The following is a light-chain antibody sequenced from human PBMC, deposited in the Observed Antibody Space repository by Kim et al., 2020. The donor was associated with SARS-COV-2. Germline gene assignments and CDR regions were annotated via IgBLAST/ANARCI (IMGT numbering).Light chain of an antibody. J-gene: IGLJ3*02. CDR1: SLRRYY. CDR3: SSRDSSGDHVV. V-gene: IGLV3-19*01. CDR2: GKY. Sequence: AWGQTVRLTCQGDSLRRYYATWYHQRPGQAPTLVLYGKYDRPSGIPDRFSGSSSGNTASLTITGAQAEDDADYYCSSRDSSGDHVVFGGGTKLTVL.